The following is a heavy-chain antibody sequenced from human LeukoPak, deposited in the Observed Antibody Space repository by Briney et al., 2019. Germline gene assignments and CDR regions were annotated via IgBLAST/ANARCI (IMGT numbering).Heavy chain of an antibody. CDR2: ISSSSTYI. D-gene: IGHD1-26*01. Sequence: GGSLRLSCAASGFTFSSYNMNWVRQAPGKGLEWVSSISSSSTYIYYADSMKGRFTISRDNAKNSLYLQMNSLRAEDTAVYYCARDLSVGAKPDLGFDYWGQGSLVTVSS. CDR1: GFTFSSYN. V-gene: IGHV3-21*01. J-gene: IGHJ4*02. CDR3: ARDLSVGAKPDLGFDY.